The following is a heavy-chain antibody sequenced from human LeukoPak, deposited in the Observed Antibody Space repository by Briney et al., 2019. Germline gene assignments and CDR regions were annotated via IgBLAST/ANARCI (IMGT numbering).Heavy chain of an antibody. CDR3: ARVRFPADC. CDR2: IKHDGREK. D-gene: IGHD2-2*01. Sequence: GGSLRLSCAASGFTFSNAWMSRVRQAPGKGLEWLANIKHDGREKYYVDSVKGRFTISRDNAKASVYLHMNSLRVEDTAIYYCARVRFPADCWGQGTLVTVSS. CDR1: GFTFSNAW. V-gene: IGHV3-7*01. J-gene: IGHJ4*02.